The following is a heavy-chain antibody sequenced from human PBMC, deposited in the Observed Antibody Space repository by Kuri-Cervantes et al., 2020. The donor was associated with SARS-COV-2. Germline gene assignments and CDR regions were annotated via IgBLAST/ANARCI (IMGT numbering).Heavy chain of an antibody. Sequence: GSLRLSCTVSGYSISSGYYWGWIRQPPGKGLEWIGSIYHSGSTYYNPSLKSRVTISVDTSKNQFSLKLSSVTAADTAVYYCARQLANNAFDIWGQGTMVTVSS. D-gene: IGHD4/OR15-4a*01. CDR1: GYSISSGYY. CDR3: ARQLANNAFDI. CDR2: IYHSGST. J-gene: IGHJ3*02. V-gene: IGHV4-38-2*02.